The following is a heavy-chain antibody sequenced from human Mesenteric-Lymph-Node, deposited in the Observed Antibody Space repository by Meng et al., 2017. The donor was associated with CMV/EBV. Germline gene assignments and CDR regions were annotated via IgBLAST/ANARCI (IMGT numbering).Heavy chain of an antibody. J-gene: IGHJ4*02. CDR3: AFYASGREYFDY. Sequence: SETLSLTCTVSGGSISSSSYYWGWTRQPPGKGLEWIGSIYYSGRTYYNPSLKSRVTISVDTSKNQFSLTLSSVTAADTAVYYCAFYASGREYFDYWGQGTLVTVSS. CDR1: GGSISSSSYY. CDR2: IYYSGRT. V-gene: IGHV4-39*01. D-gene: IGHD3-10*01.